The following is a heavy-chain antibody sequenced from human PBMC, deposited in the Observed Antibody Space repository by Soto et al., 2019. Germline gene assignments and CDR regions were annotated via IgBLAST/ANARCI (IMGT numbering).Heavy chain of an antibody. D-gene: IGHD3-10*01. J-gene: IGHJ4*02. V-gene: IGHV4-39*01. CDR2: IYYSGSA. CDR3: ARRPLVRGIIPYYFDS. CDR1: GGSINNSSFY. Sequence: QLQLQESGPGLVKPSETLSLTCTVSGGSINNSSFYLGWVRQPPGKRLEWIGSIYYSGSAYYNPSLKSRLTISVDTSKNQFSLNLSSVTAADTAVYFCARRPLVRGIIPYYFDSWGQGTLVTVSS.